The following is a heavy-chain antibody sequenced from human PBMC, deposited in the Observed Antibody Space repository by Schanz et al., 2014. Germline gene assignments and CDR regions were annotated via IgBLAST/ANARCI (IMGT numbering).Heavy chain of an antibody. V-gene: IGHV3-23*04. CDR2: IGGDASRT. J-gene: IGHJ5*02. D-gene: IGHD3-10*01. CDR3: ARAPPLVRGIAGWFGP. Sequence: EVHLVESGGGLVQPGGSLRLSCAASGFNFITFAMSWVRQAPGKGPEWVSAIGGDASRTYYADSVKGRFTISRDNSKGPLYPQINSLRADDTAVYYCARAPPLVRGIAGWFGPWGQGSLVTVSS. CDR1: GFNFITFA.